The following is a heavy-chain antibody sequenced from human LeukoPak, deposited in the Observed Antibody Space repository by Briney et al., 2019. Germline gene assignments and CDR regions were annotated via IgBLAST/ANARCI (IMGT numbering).Heavy chain of an antibody. CDR1: GYSFTSYW. J-gene: IGHJ6*02. CDR3: ARASYDFGSGYPNYYYGMDV. CDR2: IYPGDSDT. Sequence: GESLKISCKGSGYSFTSYWIGWVRQMPGKGVEWMGIIYPGDSDTRYSPSFQGQVTISADKSISTAYLQWSSLKAPDTAMYYCARASYDFGSGYPNYYYGMDVWGQGTTVTVSS. D-gene: IGHD3-3*01. V-gene: IGHV5-51*01.